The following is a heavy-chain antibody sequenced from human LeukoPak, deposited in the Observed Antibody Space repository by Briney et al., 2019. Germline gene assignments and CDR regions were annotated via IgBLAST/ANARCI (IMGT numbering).Heavy chain of an antibody. J-gene: IGHJ4*01. Sequence: GGSLRLSCAASGFSFSSYAMSWVRQAPGKGLEWVSVVSGSGSSTYYADSVKGRFTISRDNSKNTLYLQMNSLRAEDTAVYYFARGGTGTTGYWGQGTLGTGSS. V-gene: IGHV3-23*01. CDR3: ARGGTGTTGY. CDR1: GFSFSSYA. D-gene: IGHD2-15*01. CDR2: VSGSGSST.